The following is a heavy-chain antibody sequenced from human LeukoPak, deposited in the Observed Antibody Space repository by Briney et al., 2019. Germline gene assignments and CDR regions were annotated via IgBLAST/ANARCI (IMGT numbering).Heavy chain of an antibody. CDR2: ISSSSSYI. Sequence: PGGSLRLSCAASGFTFSSYSMNWVRQAPGKGLEWVSSISSSSSYIYYADSVKGRFTISRDSAKNSLYLQMNSLRAEDTAVYYCARDGRDGSGSYYNYYYGMDVWGKGTTVTVSS. CDR3: ARDGRDGSGSYYNYYYGMDV. CDR1: GFTFSSYS. D-gene: IGHD3-10*01. V-gene: IGHV3-21*01. J-gene: IGHJ6*04.